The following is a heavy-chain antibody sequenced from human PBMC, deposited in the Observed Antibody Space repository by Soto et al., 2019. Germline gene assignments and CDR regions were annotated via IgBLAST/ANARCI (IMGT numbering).Heavy chain of an antibody. CDR1: GGSVSSGSYY. D-gene: IGHD1-1*01. J-gene: IGHJ4*02. Sequence: SETLSLTCTVSGGSVSSGSYYWSWIRQPPGKGLEWIGYIYYSGSTNYNPSLKSRVTISVDTSKNQFSLKLSSVTAADTAVYYCARETASTGTVHFDYWGQGTLVTV. CDR3: ARETASTGTVHFDY. CDR2: IYYSGST. V-gene: IGHV4-61*01.